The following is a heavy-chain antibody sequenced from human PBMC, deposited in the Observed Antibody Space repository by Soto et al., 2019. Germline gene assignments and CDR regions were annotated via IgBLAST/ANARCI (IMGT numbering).Heavy chain of an antibody. CDR1: GGSFTGYY. CDR2: IKDGGST. Sequence: QVQLQQWGAGLLKPSETLSLTCAVNGGSFTGYYWSWVRQPPGKGLEWIGEIKDGGSTNYSPSLRSRVTISADTSKKQCSPKVTSVTAADTAVYYCARGQEGVVATHWDQGTLVTVSS. V-gene: IGHV4-34*01. J-gene: IGHJ4*02. D-gene: IGHD2-15*01. CDR3: ARGQEGVVATH.